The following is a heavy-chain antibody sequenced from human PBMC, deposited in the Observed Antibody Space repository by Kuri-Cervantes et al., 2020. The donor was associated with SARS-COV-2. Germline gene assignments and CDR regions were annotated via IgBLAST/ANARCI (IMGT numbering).Heavy chain of an antibody. CDR3: AKLFGVVVAGILDY. CDR2: IWYDGSNK. Sequence: GGSLRLCCAASGFTFSSYGMHWVRQAPGKGLEWVAVIWYDGSNKYYADSVKGRFTISRDNSKNTLYLQMNSLGAEDTAVYYCAKLFGVVVAGILDYWGQGTLVTVSS. V-gene: IGHV3-33*06. D-gene: IGHD2-15*01. CDR1: GFTFSSYG. J-gene: IGHJ4*02.